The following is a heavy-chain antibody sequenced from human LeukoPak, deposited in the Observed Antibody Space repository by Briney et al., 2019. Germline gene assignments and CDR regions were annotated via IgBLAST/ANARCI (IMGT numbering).Heavy chain of an antibody. V-gene: IGHV3-23*01. J-gene: IGHJ4*02. D-gene: IGHD1-26*01. CDR3: AKDWVSGSYSY. CDR1: GFTFSSYA. CDR2: ISGSGGST. Sequence: GGSLRLSCAASGFTFSSYAMRWVRQAPGKGLEWVSAISGSGGSTYYADSVKGRFTISRDNSKNTLYLQMNSLRAEDTAVYYCAKDWVSGSYSYWGQGTLVTVSS.